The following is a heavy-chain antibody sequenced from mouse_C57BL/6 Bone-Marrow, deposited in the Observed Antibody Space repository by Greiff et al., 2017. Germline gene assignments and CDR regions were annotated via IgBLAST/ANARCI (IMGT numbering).Heavy chain of an antibody. V-gene: IGHV1-53*01. CDR2: INPSNGGT. J-gene: IGHJ2*01. CDR1: GYTFTSYW. Sequence: QVKLQQPGPELVKPGASVKLSCKASGYTFTSYWMHWVKQRPGQGLEWIGNINPSNGGTNYNEKFKSKATLTVDKSSSTAYMKISSLTSEDSAVYYCAFNWAYYFDYWGQGTTLTVSS. CDR3: AFNWAYYFDY. D-gene: IGHD4-1*01.